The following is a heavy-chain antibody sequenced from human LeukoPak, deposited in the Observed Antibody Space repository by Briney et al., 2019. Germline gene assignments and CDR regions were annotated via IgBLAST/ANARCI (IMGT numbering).Heavy chain of an antibody. V-gene: IGHV1-46*02. D-gene: IGHD2-2*01. J-gene: IGHJ4*02. CDR2: INPSGGST. Sequence: ASVKVSCKASGYTFNDYYMHWVRQAPGQGLEWMGIINPSGGSTSYAQKFQGRVTMTRDMSTSTVYMELSSLRSEDTAVYYCARGYCSSTSCLYYFDYWGQGTLVTVSS. CDR3: ARGYCSSTSCLYYFDY. CDR1: GYTFNDYY.